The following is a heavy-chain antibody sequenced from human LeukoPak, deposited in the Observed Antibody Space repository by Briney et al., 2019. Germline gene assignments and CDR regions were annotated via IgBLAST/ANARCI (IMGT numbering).Heavy chain of an antibody. D-gene: IGHD2-8*01. Sequence: PGGSLRLSCSASGFTFDDYAMHWVRQAPGKGLEWVSGISWNSGSIGYADSVKGRFTISRDNAKNSLYLQMNSLRAEDTALYYCAKPRLGVMGAFDIWGQGTMVTVSS. J-gene: IGHJ3*02. CDR2: ISWNSGSI. CDR1: GFTFDDYA. CDR3: AKPRLGVMGAFDI. V-gene: IGHV3-9*01.